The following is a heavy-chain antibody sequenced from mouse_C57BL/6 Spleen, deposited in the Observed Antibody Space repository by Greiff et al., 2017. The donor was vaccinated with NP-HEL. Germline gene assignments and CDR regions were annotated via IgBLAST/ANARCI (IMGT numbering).Heavy chain of an antibody. V-gene: IGHV5-12*01. CDR1: GFTFSDYY. Sequence: EVQRVESGGGLVQPGASLKLSCAASGFTFSDYYMHWVRQTPEKRLEWVAYISNGGGSTYYPDTVKGRFTIARDNANNTLYLQMSRLKAEDTAMYYCARLYGLPYYAMDYWGQGTSVTVSS. J-gene: IGHJ4*01. D-gene: IGHD1-1*01. CDR2: ISNGGGST. CDR3: ARLYGLPYYAMDY.